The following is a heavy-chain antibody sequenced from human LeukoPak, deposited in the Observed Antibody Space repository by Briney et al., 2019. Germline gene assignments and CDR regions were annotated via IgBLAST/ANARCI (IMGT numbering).Heavy chain of an antibody. D-gene: IGHD1-26*01. V-gene: IGHV3-30*02. CDR3: AKDLVFSGSYMFY. CDR1: AFTFSSYG. J-gene: IGHJ4*02. Sequence: GGSLRLSCVASAFTFSSYGMHWVRQAPGKGLEWVAFIRYDGSNKYYADSVKGRFTISRDNSKNTLYLQMNSLRAEDTAVYYCAKDLVFSGSYMFYWGQGTLVTVSS. CDR2: IRYDGSNK.